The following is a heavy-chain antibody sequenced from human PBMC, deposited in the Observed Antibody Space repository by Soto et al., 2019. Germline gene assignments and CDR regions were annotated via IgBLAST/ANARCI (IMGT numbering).Heavy chain of an antibody. CDR2: IYYSGST. Sequence: LSLTCTVSGGSITSSSYYWGWIRQPPGKGLEWIGSIYYSGSTYYNPSLKSRVTISVDTSKNQFSLKMRSVTAADTAVFYCATQEVGGSYVYTFDPWGQGTLVTVSS. V-gene: IGHV4-39*01. J-gene: IGHJ5*02. D-gene: IGHD1-26*01. CDR3: ATQEVGGSYVYTFDP. CDR1: GGSITSSSYY.